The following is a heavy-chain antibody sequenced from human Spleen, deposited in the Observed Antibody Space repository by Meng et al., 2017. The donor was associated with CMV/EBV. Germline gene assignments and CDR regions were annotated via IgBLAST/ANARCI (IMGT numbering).Heavy chain of an antibody. D-gene: IGHD6-13*01. J-gene: IGHJ5*02. CDR3: ARGEEHGSSWTNWFDP. Sequence: ASVKVSCKASGGTFSSYAISWVRQAPGQGLEWMGWIHTYNGNTKYAQKLQGRVTMTTDTSTSTAYMELRSLRSDDTAVYYCARGEEHGSSWTNWFDPWGQGTLVTVSS. CDR2: IHTYNGNT. CDR1: GGTFSSYA. V-gene: IGHV1-18*01.